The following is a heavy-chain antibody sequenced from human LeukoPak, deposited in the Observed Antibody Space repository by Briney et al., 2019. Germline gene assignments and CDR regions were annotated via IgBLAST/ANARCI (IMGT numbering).Heavy chain of an antibody. J-gene: IGHJ2*01. CDR1: GYTFTSYA. V-gene: IGHV1-3*01. CDR3: ARDPAPGYCSSTSCWLDWYFDL. CDR2: INAGNGNA. Sequence: ASVKVSCKASGYTFTSYAMHWVRQAPGQRLEWMGWINAGNGNAKYSQKLQGRVTMTTDTSTSTAYMELRSLRSDDTAVYYCARDPAPGYCSSTSCWLDWYFDLWGRGTLVTVSS. D-gene: IGHD2-2*01.